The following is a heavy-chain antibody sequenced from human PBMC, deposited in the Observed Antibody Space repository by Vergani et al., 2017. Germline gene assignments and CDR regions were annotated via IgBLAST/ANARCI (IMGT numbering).Heavy chain of an antibody. CDR2: INWNGGTT. J-gene: IGHJ4*02. D-gene: IGHD2/OR15-2a*01. Sequence: EVQLVESGGGVVRPGGSLRLSCVGSGFAFGDFGMSWVRQVPGKGLVWVAGINWNGGTTIYGDPVTGRFTISRDNAKNTLSLQMNSLRAEDTAVYYCASPGHHSNFDYWGQGTLVTVSS. CDR1: GFAFGDFG. V-gene: IGHV3-20*04. CDR3: ASPGHHSNFDY.